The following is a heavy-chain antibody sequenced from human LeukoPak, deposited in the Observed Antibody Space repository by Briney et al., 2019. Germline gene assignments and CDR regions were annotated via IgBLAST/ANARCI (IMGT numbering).Heavy chain of an antibody. J-gene: IGHJ4*02. D-gene: IGHD2-15*01. CDR2: INHSGST. CDR1: GGSFSGYY. Sequence: SETLSLTCAVYGGSFSGYYWSWIRQPPGKGLEWIGEINHSGSTNYNPSLKSRVTISVDTSKNQFSLKLSSVTAADTAVYYCARGGYCSGGGCLKFDYWGQGTLVTVSS. CDR3: ARGGYCSGGGCLKFDY. V-gene: IGHV4-34*01.